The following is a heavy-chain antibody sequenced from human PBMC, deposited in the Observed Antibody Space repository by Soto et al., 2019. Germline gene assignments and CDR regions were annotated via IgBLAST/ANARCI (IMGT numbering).Heavy chain of an antibody. CDR3: ARQSGYDSHLYYYYGMDV. J-gene: IGHJ6*02. V-gene: IGHV5-51*01. Sequence: PGESLKISCKGSGYSFTSYWIGWVRQMPGKGLEWMGIIYPGDSDTRYSPSFQGQVTISADKSISTAYLQWSSLKASDTAMYYRARQSGYDSHLYYYYGMDVWGQGTTVTVSS. CDR1: GYSFTSYW. CDR2: IYPGDSDT. D-gene: IGHD5-12*01.